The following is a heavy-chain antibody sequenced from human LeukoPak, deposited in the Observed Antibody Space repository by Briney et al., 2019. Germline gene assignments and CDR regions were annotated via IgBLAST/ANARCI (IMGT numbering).Heavy chain of an antibody. Sequence: PSETLSLTCTVSGYSISSGYYWGWIRQPPGKGLEWIGYIYYSGTAYYNPSLKSRVTISVDTSKNQFSLKLSSVTAADTAVYYCARVRGSSLAFDIWGQGTMVTVSS. V-gene: IGHV4-38-2*02. D-gene: IGHD6-6*01. CDR3: ARVRGSSLAFDI. J-gene: IGHJ3*02. CDR1: GYSISSGYY. CDR2: IYYSGTA.